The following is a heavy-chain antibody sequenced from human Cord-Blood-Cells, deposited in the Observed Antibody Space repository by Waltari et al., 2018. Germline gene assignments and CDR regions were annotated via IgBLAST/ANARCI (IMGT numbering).Heavy chain of an antibody. D-gene: IGHD2-8*02. Sequence: QVQLQQWGAGLLKPSETLSLTCAVYVGPFSGYYLSWPRQPPGKGLVWLGEINHSGSTNYNPSLKSRVTISVDTAKNQFSLKLSSVTAADTAVYYCARGYWDDAFDIWGQGTMVTVSS. CDR3: ARGYWDDAFDI. J-gene: IGHJ3*02. V-gene: IGHV4-34*01. CDR2: INHSGST. CDR1: VGPFSGYY.